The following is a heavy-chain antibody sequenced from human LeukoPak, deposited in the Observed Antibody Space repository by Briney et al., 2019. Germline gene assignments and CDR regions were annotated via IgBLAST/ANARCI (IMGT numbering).Heavy chain of an antibody. J-gene: IGHJ6*02. D-gene: IGHD3-3*01. CDR2: IYYSGST. Sequence: SETLSLTCTVSGGSISSYYWSWIRQPPGKGLEWIGYIYYSGSTNYNPSLKSRVTISVDTSKNQFSLKLSSVTAADTAVYYCARVGREIFGVVDVWGQGTTVTVSS. CDR3: ARVGREIFGVVDV. V-gene: IGHV4-59*01. CDR1: GGSISSYY.